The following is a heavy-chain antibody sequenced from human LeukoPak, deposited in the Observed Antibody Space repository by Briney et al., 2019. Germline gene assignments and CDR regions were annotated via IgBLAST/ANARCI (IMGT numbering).Heavy chain of an antibody. CDR2: IIGGGGST. V-gene: IGHV3-23*01. CDR1: GFPFSSHG. D-gene: IGHD6-13*01. CDR3: AKSPGYSSSWYDY. J-gene: IGHJ4*02. Sequence: PGGTLRLSCAASGFPFSSHGMSWVRQAPGKGLEWVSGIIGGGGSTYYADSVKGRFTISGDNSKNTLYLQMNSLRAEDTAVYYCAKSPGYSSSWYDYWGQGTLVTVSS.